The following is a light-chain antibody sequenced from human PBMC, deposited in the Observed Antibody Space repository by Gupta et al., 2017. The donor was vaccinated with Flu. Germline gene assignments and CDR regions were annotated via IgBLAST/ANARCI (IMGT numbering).Light chain of an antibody. CDR1: QFVRTSF. J-gene: IGKJ2*01. CDR3: QQYSSSPYT. V-gene: IGKV3-20*01. Sequence: TVLTQSPGTLSLSPGERVTLSCRASQFVRTSFLAWYQQRPGQTPRLLIYGASTRAPGVPDRFSAGGSGTDFTLTISRLEPEDVAVYYCQQYSSSPYTFGQGTKVEIK. CDR2: GAS.